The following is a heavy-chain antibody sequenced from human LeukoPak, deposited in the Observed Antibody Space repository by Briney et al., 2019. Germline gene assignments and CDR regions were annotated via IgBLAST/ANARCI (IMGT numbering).Heavy chain of an antibody. V-gene: IGHV1-46*01. D-gene: IGHD2-21*02. CDR3: ARTLTLPNWFDP. Sequence: ASVKVSCKASGSAFTSYYLHWVRQAPGQGLEWMGIINPSGGSTSYAQKFQGRVTMTRDTSTSTVYMELSSLRSEDTAVYYCARTLTLPNWFDPWGQGTLVTVSS. J-gene: IGHJ5*02. CDR1: GSAFTSYY. CDR2: INPSGGST.